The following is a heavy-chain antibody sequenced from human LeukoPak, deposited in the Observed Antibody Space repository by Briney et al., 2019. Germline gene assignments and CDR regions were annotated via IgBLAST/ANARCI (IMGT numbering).Heavy chain of an antibody. Sequence: GRSLRLSCAASGFTFSSYGMHWVRQAPGKGLEWVAVIWYDGSNKYYADSVKGRFTISRDNSKNTLYLQMNSLRAEDTAVYYCARVDFYYGSGDFDYWGQGTLVTVST. CDR2: IWYDGSNK. V-gene: IGHV3-33*01. CDR3: ARVDFYYGSGDFDY. D-gene: IGHD3-10*01. CDR1: GFTFSSYG. J-gene: IGHJ4*02.